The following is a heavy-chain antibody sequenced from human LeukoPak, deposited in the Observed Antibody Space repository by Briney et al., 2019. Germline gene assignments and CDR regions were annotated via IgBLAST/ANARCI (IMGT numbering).Heavy chain of an antibody. CDR1: GGTFSSYA. V-gene: IGHV1-69*13. CDR3: ARGGGSYYPEYFQH. CDR2: IIPIFGTA. J-gene: IGHJ1*01. Sequence: SVKVSCKASGGTFSSYAISWVRQAPGQGLEWMGGIIPIFGTANYAQKFQGRVTITADESTSTAYMELSSLRSEDTAVYYWARGGGSYYPEYFQHWGQGTLVTVSS. D-gene: IGHD1-26*01.